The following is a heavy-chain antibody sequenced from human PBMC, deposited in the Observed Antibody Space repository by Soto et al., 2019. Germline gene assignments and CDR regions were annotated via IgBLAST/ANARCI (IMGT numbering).Heavy chain of an antibody. J-gene: IGHJ4*02. D-gene: IGHD3-9*01. CDR3: ARDMPRYFDWLFTWAYFDY. V-gene: IGHV1-18*01. CDR2: ISAYNGNT. Sequence: QVQLVQSGAEVKKPGASVKVSCKASGYTFTSYGISWVRQAPGQGLEWMGWISAYNGNTNYAQKLEGRVTMTTDTSTSTAYIELRSLRSDDTAVYYCARDMPRYFDWLFTWAYFDYWGQVPLVTVSS. CDR1: GYTFTSYG.